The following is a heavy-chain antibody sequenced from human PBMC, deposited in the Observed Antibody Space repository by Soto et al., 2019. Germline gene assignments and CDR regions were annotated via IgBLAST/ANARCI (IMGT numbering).Heavy chain of an antibody. CDR2: IYYSGST. CDR1: GGSISSGGYY. V-gene: IGHV4-31*03. D-gene: IGHD6-6*01. Sequence: PSETLSLTCTVSGGSISSGGYYWSWIRQHPGKGLEWIGYIYYSGSTYYNPSLKSRVTISVDTSKNQFSLKLSSVTAADTAVYYCAREKRGSSSSYTNWFDPWGQGTLVTVSS. CDR3: AREKRGSSSSYTNWFDP. J-gene: IGHJ5*02.